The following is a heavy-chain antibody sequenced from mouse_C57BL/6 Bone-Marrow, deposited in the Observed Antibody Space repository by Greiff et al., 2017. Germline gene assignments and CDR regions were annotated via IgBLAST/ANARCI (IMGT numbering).Heavy chain of an antibody. Sequence: QVQLQQSGPELVKPGASVKISCKASGYAFSSSWMNWVKQRPGKGLEWIGRIYPGDGDTNSNGKFKGKATLTADKSSSTAYMQLSSLTSEDSAVYFCACTGFAYWGQGTLVTVSA. V-gene: IGHV1-82*01. CDR1: GYAFSSSW. J-gene: IGHJ3*01. CDR3: ACTGFAY. CDR2: IYPGDGDT.